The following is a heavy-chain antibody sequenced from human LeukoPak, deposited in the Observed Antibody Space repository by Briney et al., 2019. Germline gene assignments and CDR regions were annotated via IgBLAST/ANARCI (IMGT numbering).Heavy chain of an antibody. V-gene: IGHV4-59*08. CDR3: ARHVYCTSGICSDY. CDR1: SGSISSYY. J-gene: IGHJ4*02. Sequence: SETLSLTCTVSSGSISSYYWSWIPQPPGKGLEGIGYLYYSGSTNYNPSLKSRVTMSVDTSKNQFSLKLSSVTAADTAVYYCARHVYCTSGICSDYWGQGTLVTVSS. CDR2: LYYSGST. D-gene: IGHD2-8*01.